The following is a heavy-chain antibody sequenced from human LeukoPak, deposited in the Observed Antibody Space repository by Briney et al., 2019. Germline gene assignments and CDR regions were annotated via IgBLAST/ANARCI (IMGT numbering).Heavy chain of an antibody. D-gene: IGHD2-15*01. Sequence: SETLSLTSTVSGGSISSGSYYRSWIRQPAGKGLEWIGRIYTSGSTNYNPSLKSRVIISVDTSKNQFSLKLSSVTAADPAVYYCAREDRYCSGGSCYSWGQGTLVTVSS. CDR3: AREDRYCSGGSCYS. V-gene: IGHV4-61*02. J-gene: IGHJ4*02. CDR2: IYTSGST. CDR1: GGSISSGSYY.